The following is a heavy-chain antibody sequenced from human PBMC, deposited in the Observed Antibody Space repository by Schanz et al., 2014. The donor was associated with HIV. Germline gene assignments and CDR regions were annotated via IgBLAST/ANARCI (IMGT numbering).Heavy chain of an antibody. D-gene: IGHD5-12*01. CDR1: GGPFSSHA. CDR3: ARGAAEMATMTPWRY. CDR2: IMPSFGTA. V-gene: IGHV1-69*06. J-gene: IGHJ4*02. Sequence: QLQLAQSGAEVTKPGSSVKLSCKASGGPFSSHALSWVRQAPGQGLEWMGAIMPSFGTASYAQKFQGRVTISADKSTDTAFMEVSSLSAEDTAVYYCARGAAEMATMTPWRYWGQGTLVTVSS.